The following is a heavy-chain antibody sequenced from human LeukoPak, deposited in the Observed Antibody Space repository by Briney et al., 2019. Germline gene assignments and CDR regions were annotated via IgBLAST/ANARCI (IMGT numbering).Heavy chain of an antibody. CDR1: GYTFTGYY. CDR3: GTLLSNGPFDY. J-gene: IGHJ4*02. Sequence: AXXKVSCKASGYTFTGYYMHWVRQAPGQGVEGMGYIYPNSGATKYAQKFQGRVTMTRDTSISTAYMEVSRQRCEDTAVYYCGTLLSNGPFDYWGQGSLVTVSS. CDR2: IYPNSGAT. V-gene: IGHV1-2*02.